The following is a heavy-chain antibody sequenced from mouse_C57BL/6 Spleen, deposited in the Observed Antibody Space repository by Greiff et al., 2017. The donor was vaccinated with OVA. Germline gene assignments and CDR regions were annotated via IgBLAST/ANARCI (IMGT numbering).Heavy chain of an antibody. J-gene: IGHJ4*01. Sequence: VQLQQSGPELVKPGASVKISCKASGYAFSSSWMNWVKQRPGKGLEWIGRIYPGDGDTNYNGKFKGKATLTADKSSSTAYMQLSSLTSEDSAVYFCARFTTDYYYAMDYWGQGTSVTVSS. CDR3: ARFTTDYYYAMDY. CDR2: IYPGDGDT. CDR1: GYAFSSSW. D-gene: IGHD1-1*01. V-gene: IGHV1-82*01.